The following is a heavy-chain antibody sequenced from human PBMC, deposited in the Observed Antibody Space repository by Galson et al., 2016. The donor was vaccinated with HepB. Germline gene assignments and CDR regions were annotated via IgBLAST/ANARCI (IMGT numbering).Heavy chain of an antibody. Sequence: PALVKPTQTLTLTCTFSGFSLRTAGMGVGWIRQPPGKALEWLALIYWDDDVRYSPSLKNRLTITKGTSENQVVLTMTNMNPVDTATYYCAHHREWFDFWGQGNLVIVSS. CDR1: GFSLRTAGMG. CDR3: AHHREWFDF. V-gene: IGHV2-5*08. CDR2: IYWDDDV. J-gene: IGHJ5*01. D-gene: IGHD1-14*01.